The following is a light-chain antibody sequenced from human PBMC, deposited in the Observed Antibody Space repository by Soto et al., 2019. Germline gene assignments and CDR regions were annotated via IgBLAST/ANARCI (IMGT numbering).Light chain of an antibody. CDR3: QHYNNHSPGT. CDR2: IAS. J-gene: IGKJ1*01. Sequence: DIQMTQSPSSLSASVGDRVTITCLASQSISTWLAWYQQKPGKAPKLLIYIASSLESGVPSRFSGSGSGTEFTLTISSLQPADFATYYCQHYNNHSPGTFGQGTKVDI. V-gene: IGKV1-5*03. CDR1: QSISTW.